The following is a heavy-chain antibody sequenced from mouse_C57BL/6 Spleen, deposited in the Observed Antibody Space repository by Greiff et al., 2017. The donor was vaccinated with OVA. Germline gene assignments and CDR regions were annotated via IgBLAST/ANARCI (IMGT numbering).Heavy chain of an antibody. J-gene: IGHJ1*03. CDR1: GYTFTSYT. D-gene: IGHD1-1*02. Sequence: LVESGAELARPGASVKMSCKASGYTFTSYTMHWVKQRPGQGLEWIGYINPSSGYTKYNQKFKDKATLTADKSSSTAYMQLSSLTSEDSAVYYCARSLYGSDWYFDVWGTGTTVTVSS. CDR3: ARSLYGSDWYFDV. CDR2: INPSSGYT. V-gene: IGHV1-4*01.